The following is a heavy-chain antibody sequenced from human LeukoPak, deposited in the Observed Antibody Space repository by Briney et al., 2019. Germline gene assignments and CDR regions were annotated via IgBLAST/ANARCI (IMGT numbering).Heavy chain of an antibody. D-gene: IGHD6-19*01. CDR1: RYTFTSYD. J-gene: IGHJ6*02. V-gene: IGHV1-8*01. Sequence: ASVKVSCKASRYTFTSYDINWVRQATGQGLEWMGWMNPNSGNTGYAQKFQGRVTMTRNTSISSAYMELSSLRSEDTAVYYCARELVAGTLYYYYYGMDVWDQGTTVTVSS. CDR2: MNPNSGNT. CDR3: ARELVAGTLYYYYYGMDV.